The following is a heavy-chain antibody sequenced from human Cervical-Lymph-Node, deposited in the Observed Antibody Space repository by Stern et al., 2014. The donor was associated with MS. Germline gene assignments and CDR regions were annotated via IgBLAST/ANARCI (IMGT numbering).Heavy chain of an antibody. CDR3: ARGVNTDYSYYGMDV. D-gene: IGHD3-22*01. J-gene: IGHJ6*02. Sequence: QVQLGQSGAEVKKPGASVKVSCKASGYTFRDYAMHWVRQAPGQRPEWMGAINVAHDYTKYSQQIQGRITITRDTSTSTAYMELSSLGSADTAVYYCARGVNTDYSYYGMDVWGQGTTVTVS. V-gene: IGHV1-3*03. CDR1: GYTFRDYA. CDR2: INVAHDYT.